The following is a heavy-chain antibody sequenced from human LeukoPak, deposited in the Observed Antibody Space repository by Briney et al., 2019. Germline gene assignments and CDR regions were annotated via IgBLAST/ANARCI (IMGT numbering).Heavy chain of an antibody. CDR3: ARDYCSGGRCYSVDY. J-gene: IGHJ4*02. D-gene: IGHD2-15*01. CDR2: ITSSSSSI. Sequence: PGGSLRLSCAASGFTFSSYAMHWVRQAPGKGLEWVSYITSSSSSIYYADSVKGRFTISRDNAKNSLYLQMNSLRAEDTAMYYCARDYCSGGRCYSVDYWGQGTLVTVSS. V-gene: IGHV3-48*04. CDR1: GFTFSSYA.